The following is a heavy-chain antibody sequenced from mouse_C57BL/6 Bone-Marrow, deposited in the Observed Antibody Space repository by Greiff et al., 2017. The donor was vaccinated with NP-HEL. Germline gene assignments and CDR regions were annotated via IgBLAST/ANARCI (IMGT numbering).Heavy chain of an antibody. CDR2: IDPSDSYT. CDR1: GYTFTSYW. D-gene: IGHD2-4*01. CDR3: ARSTGYYDYDY. V-gene: IGHV1-59*01. J-gene: IGHJ2*01. Sequence: VQLQQPGAELVRPGTSVKLSCKASGYTFTSYWMHWVKQRPGQGLEWIGVIDPSDSYTNYNQKFKGKATLTVDTSSSTAYMQLSSLTSEDSAVYYCARSTGYYDYDYWGQGTTLTVSS.